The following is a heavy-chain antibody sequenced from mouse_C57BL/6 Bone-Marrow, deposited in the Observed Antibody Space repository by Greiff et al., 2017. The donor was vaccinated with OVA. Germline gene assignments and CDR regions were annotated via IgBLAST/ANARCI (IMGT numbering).Heavy chain of an antibody. J-gene: IGHJ2*01. V-gene: IGHV1-55*01. D-gene: IGHD2-5*01. CDR1: GYTFTSYW. CDR2: IYPGSGST. Sequence: QVQLQQPGAELVKPGASVKMSCTASGYTFTSYWITWVKQRPGQGLEWIGDIYPGSGSTNYNEKFKSKATLTVDTTSSTAYMQLSSLTSEDSAVYYCASHLSYYSNYYFDYWGQGTTLTVSS. CDR3: ASHLSYYSNYYFDY.